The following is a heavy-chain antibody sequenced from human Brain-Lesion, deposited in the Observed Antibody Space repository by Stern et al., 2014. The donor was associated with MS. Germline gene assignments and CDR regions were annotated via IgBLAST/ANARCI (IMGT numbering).Heavy chain of an antibody. CDR3: ARHDSVPRPSQLYSARDRGPGYFDY. D-gene: IGHD1-26*01. CDR1: GGSISSSTYY. CDR2: IYYSGFT. J-gene: IGHJ4*02. Sequence: VQLLESGPGLVKPSETLSLTCTVSGGSISSSTYYWAWIRQPPGKGLEWIGNIYYSGFTYYNPSLKSRVTIYVDMSKNQFPLKLSSVTAADTAIYYCARHDSVPRPSQLYSARDRGPGYFDYWGQGTLVTVSS. V-gene: IGHV4-39*01.